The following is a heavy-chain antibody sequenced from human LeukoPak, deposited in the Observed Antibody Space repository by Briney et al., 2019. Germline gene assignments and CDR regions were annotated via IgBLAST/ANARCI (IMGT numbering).Heavy chain of an antibody. CDR2: INPNSGGT. Sequence: ASVKVSCKTSGYTFTDYYMHWVRQAPGQVLEWIGWINPNSGGTNYAQRFQGRVTMTRDTSISTAYMELNRLRSDDTAVYYCARGPHGRIYDILTGFDYWGRGTLVTVSS. J-gene: IGHJ4*02. V-gene: IGHV1-2*02. CDR3: ARGPHGRIYDILTGFDY. CDR1: GYTFTDYY. D-gene: IGHD3-9*01.